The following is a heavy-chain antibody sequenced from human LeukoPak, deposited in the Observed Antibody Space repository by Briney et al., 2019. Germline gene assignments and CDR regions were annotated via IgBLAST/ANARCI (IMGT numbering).Heavy chain of an antibody. CDR1: GFTFSSYG. CDR3: AKDLPHWGVRGVIID. CDR2: ISYDGSNK. Sequence: GGSLRLSCAASGFTFSSYGMHWVRQAPGKGLEWVAVISYDGSNKYYADSVKGRFTISRDNSKNTLYLQMNSLRAEDTAVYYCAKDLPHWGVRGVIIDWGQGTLVTVSS. D-gene: IGHD3-10*01. J-gene: IGHJ4*02. V-gene: IGHV3-30*18.